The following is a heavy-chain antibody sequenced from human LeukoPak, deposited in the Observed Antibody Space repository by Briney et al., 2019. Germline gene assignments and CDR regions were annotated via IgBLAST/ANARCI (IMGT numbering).Heavy chain of an antibody. Sequence: PGGSLRLSCAASGFTFSSYWMHWVRHAPGKGLVRVSRINSDGSSTSYADSVKGRFTISRDNAKNTLYLQMNSLRAEDTAVYYCARVSSSWYFWFDPWGQGTLVTVSS. CDR2: INSDGSST. CDR3: ARVSSSWYFWFDP. CDR1: GFTFSSYW. D-gene: IGHD6-13*01. J-gene: IGHJ5*02. V-gene: IGHV3-74*01.